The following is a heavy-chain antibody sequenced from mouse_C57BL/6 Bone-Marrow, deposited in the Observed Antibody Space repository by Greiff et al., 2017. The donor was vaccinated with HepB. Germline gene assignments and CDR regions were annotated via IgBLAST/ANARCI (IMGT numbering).Heavy chain of an antibody. CDR1: GFSLTSYG. CDR2: IWSDGST. CDR3: ARQGITTVVATDYYAMDY. D-gene: IGHD1-1*01. J-gene: IGHJ4*01. Sequence: QVHVKQSGPGLVAPSQSLSITCTASGFSLTSYGVHWVRQPPGKGLEWLVVIWSDGSTTYNSALKSRQSISKDNSKSQVFLKMNSHQTDHTAMYYCARQGITTVVATDYYAMDYWGQGTSVTVSS. V-gene: IGHV2-6-1*01.